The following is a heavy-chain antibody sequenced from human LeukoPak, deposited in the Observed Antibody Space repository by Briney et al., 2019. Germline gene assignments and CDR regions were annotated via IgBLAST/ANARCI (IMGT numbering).Heavy chain of an antibody. CDR3: ARDGTYGGEPWYFDL. CDR2: ISYDGSNK. CDR1: GFTFSSYA. Sequence: GGSLRLSCAASGFTFSSYAMHWVRQAPGKGLEWVAVISYDGSNKYYADSVKGRFTISRDNSKNTLYLQMNSLRAEDTAVYYCARDGTYGGEPWYFDLWGRGTLVTVSS. V-gene: IGHV3-30*04. J-gene: IGHJ2*01. D-gene: IGHD4-23*01.